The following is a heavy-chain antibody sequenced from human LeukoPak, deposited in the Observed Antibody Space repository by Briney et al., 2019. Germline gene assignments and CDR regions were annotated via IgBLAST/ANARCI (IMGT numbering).Heavy chain of an antibody. CDR2: ISGDGGST. J-gene: IGHJ4*02. Sequence: PGGSLRLSCAASGFTFDDYAMHWVRQAPGKGLEWVSLISGDGGSTYYADSVKGRFTISRDNSENSLYLQMNSLRTEDTALYYCAKEGYYGSGSYYTFDYWGQGTLVTVSS. D-gene: IGHD3-10*01. CDR3: AKEGYYGSGSYYTFDY. V-gene: IGHV3-43*02. CDR1: GFTFDDYA.